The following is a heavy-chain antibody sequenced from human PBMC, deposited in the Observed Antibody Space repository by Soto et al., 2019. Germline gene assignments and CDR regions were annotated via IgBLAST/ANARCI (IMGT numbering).Heavy chain of an antibody. J-gene: IGHJ6*02. Sequence: ASVKVSCKVSGYTLTELSIHCVRQAPGKGXEWMGGFDNEDGEKIYAQKLQGRVNMNEDTYTDTDYMELSSLRYEDTAVYYCATSYYYDSSGYRAYGMDVWGQGTTVTVSS. D-gene: IGHD3-22*01. V-gene: IGHV1-24*01. CDR3: ATSYYYDSSGYRAYGMDV. CDR2: FDNEDGEK. CDR1: GYTLTELS.